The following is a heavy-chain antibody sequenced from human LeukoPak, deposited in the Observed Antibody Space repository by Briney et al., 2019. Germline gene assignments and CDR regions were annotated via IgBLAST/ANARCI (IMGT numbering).Heavy chain of an antibody. CDR1: EYTLFDYA. CDR3: ARDTDWLDP. J-gene: IGHJ5*02. CDR2: MNTKTGNP. V-gene: IGHV7-4-1*02. Sequence: ASVKVSCKASEYTLFDYALHWVRQAPGQGLEWMGWMNTKTGNPTYVRGFTGRFVFSLDTSVNTAYLQISSLKAEDTAVYYCARDTDWLDPWGQGTLVTVSS.